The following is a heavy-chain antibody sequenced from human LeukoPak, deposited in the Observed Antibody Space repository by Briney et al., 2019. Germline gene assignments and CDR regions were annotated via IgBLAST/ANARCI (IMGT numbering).Heavy chain of an antibody. CDR1: GYTFTGYY. Sequence: ASVEVSCKASGYTFTGYYVHWVRQAPGQGLEWMGWINPNSGGTKDAQKFQGRVTMTRDTSISTAYMELSSLRSDDTAVYYCARSVEQLANFDYWGQGTLVTVSS. CDR3: ARSVEQLANFDY. V-gene: IGHV1-2*02. J-gene: IGHJ4*02. D-gene: IGHD1-1*01. CDR2: INPNSGGT.